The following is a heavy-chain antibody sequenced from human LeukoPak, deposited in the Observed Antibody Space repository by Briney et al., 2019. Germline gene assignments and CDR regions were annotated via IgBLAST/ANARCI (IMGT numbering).Heavy chain of an antibody. CDR2: IWYDGSNK. J-gene: IGHJ6*02. Sequence: PGRSLRLSCAASGFTFSSYGMHWVRQAPGKGLEWVAVIWYDGSNKYYADSVKGRFTISRDNSKNTLYLQMNSLRAEDTAVYYCARDKCQKRFLEWLGYYYYGMDVWGQGTTVTVSS. CDR3: ARDKCQKRFLEWLGYYYYGMDV. CDR1: GFTFSSYG. D-gene: IGHD3-3*01. V-gene: IGHV3-33*01.